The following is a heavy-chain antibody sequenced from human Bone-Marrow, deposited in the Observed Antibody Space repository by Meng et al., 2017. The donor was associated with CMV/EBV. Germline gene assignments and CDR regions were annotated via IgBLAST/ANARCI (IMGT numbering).Heavy chain of an antibody. D-gene: IGHD2-2*01. CDR1: GGSFSGYY. CDR3: ARGRVPAALFDY. CDR2: INHSGST. Sequence: GSLRLSYAVYGGSFSGYYWSWIRQPPGKGLEWIGEINHSGSTNYNPSLKSRVTISVDTSKNQFSLKLSSVTAADTAVYYCARGRVPAALFDYWGQGTLVTVSS. J-gene: IGHJ4*02. V-gene: IGHV4-34*01.